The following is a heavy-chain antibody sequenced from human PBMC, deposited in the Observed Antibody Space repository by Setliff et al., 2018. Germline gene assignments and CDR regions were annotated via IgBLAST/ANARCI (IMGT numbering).Heavy chain of an antibody. J-gene: IGHJ6*03. CDR1: GFTFGSYE. CDR2: IDSSGGRI. D-gene: IGHD6-13*01. Sequence: GGSLRLSCAASGFTFGSYEMNWVRRAPGKGLEWVSFIDSSGGRIYYAESVKGRFTVSRDNSKNTLYLQMNSLRVDDAAVYYCASDPSYASSLYYYLEVWGKGTTVTVSS. V-gene: IGHV3-48*03. CDR3: ASDPSYASSLYYYLEV.